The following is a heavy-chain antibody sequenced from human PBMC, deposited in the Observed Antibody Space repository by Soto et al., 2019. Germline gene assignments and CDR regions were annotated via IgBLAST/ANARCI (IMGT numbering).Heavy chain of an antibody. J-gene: IGHJ4*02. CDR3: ASGGGSFWPSNSNYFDY. D-gene: IGHD3-3*01. CDR1: GGSISSGGYY. CDR2: IYYSGST. Sequence: QVQLQESGPGLVKPSQTLSLTCTVSGGSISSGGYYWSWIRQHPGKGLEWIGYIYYSGSTYYNPSIKSRVTISVDTSKNQFSLKLSSVTAADTAVYYCASGGGSFWPSNSNYFDYWGQGTLVTVSS. V-gene: IGHV4-31*03.